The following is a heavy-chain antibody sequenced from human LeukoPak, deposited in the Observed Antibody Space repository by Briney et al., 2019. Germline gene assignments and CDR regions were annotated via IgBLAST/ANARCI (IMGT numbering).Heavy chain of an antibody. J-gene: IGHJ4*02. D-gene: IGHD3-10*01. CDR2: IDQDGSGK. CDR3: ASYGSRSHDY. CDR1: GFTFNDYY. Sequence: GGSLTLSCAASGFTFNDYYMSWVRQAPGKGLEWVANIDQDGSGKYYVDSVMGRFTISRDNANNSLFLQMNSLRTEDSAVYYCASYGSRSHDYWGQGTLVTVCS. V-gene: IGHV3-7*05.